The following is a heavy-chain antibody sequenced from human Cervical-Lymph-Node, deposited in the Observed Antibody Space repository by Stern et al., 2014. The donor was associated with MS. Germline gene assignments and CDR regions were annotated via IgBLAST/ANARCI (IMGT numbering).Heavy chain of an antibody. CDR2: IYYSGAT. J-gene: IGHJ6*02. D-gene: IGHD1-1*01. V-gene: IGHV4-31*03. Sequence: VQLQQWGPGLVKPSQTLSLTCTVSGGSINNGDYYWSWVRQHPGKGLEWLGYIYYSGATYYNPSLKGRLTISVDTSKRHFSLKLTSVTAADTAVYYCARELSGMYGMDVWGQGTTVTVSS. CDR1: GGSINNGDYY. CDR3: ARELSGMYGMDV.